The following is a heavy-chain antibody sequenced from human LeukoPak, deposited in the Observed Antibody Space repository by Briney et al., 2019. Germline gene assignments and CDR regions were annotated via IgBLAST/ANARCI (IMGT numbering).Heavy chain of an antibody. CDR3: ARDNTPGWFGP. J-gene: IGHJ5*02. CDR1: GFAFSSHW. D-gene: IGHD2-15*01. Sequence: GGSLRLSCAASGFAFSSHWMHWVRQAPGKGLLWVSRVSTDGSSTDYAESVKGRFTISRDNAKNTLYLQMNSPRAEDTAVYYCARDNTPGWFGPWGQGTQVTVSS. V-gene: IGHV3-74*01. CDR2: VSTDGSST.